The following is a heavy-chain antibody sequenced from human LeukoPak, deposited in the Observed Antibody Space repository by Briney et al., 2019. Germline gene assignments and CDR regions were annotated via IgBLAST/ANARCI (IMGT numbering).Heavy chain of an antibody. CDR1: GFTFSSYA. J-gene: IGHJ6*02. CDR3: AKVEGERIAARRSHYYYGMDV. CDR2: ISVGGGST. D-gene: IGHD6-13*01. V-gene: IGHV3-23*01. Sequence: GGSLRLSCAASGFTFSSYAMSWVRQAPGKGLEWVSAISVGGGSTYYADSVKGRFTISRDNSKNTLYLQMNSLRAEDTAVYYCAKVEGERIAARRSHYYYGMDVWGQGTTVTVSS.